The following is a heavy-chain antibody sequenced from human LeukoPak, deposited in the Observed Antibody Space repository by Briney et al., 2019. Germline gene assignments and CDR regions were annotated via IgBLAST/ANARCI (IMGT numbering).Heavy chain of an antibody. D-gene: IGHD2-21*01. Sequence: SVKVSCKASGGTFCSYAISWVRQAPGQGLEWMGGIIPIFGTANYAQKFQGRLTMTEDTSTDTAYMQLDNLKSDDTAVYYCVTVKVECGGGFCSSVDYFEDWGQATRVTVSS. V-gene: IGHV1-69*06. CDR1: GGTFCSYA. CDR2: IIPIFGTA. J-gene: IGHJ1*01. CDR3: VTVKVECGGGFCSSVDYFED.